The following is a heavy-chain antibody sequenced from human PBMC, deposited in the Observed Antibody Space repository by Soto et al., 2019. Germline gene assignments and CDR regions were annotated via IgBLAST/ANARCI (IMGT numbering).Heavy chain of an antibody. CDR2: IEHSGGST. Sequence: ASVNISCKTSGFTFTTYYIHWVRPAHRQGIKWMGTIEHSGGSTTNAQKFKWRITMTSEMSTSTEYMELSSMRSEDRAMYYCARVPDDTNGYYAFWGEGTLVTVSS. V-gene: IGHV1-46*01. CDR3: ARVPDDTNGYYAF. D-gene: IGHD3-22*01. CDR1: GFTFTTYY. J-gene: IGHJ4*02.